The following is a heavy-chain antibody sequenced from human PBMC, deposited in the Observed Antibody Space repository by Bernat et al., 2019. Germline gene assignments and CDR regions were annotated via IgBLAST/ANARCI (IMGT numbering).Heavy chain of an antibody. CDR3: ARSTEWAVAIEYYYYYYGMDV. CDR2: IWYDGSNK. V-gene: IGHV3-33*01. D-gene: IGHD6-19*01. Sequence: QVQLVESGGGVVQPGRSLRLSCAASGFTFSSYGMHWVRQAPGKGLEWVAVIWYDGSNKYYADSVKGRFTISRDSSKNTLYLQMNSLRAEDTAVYYCARSTEWAVAIEYYYYYYGMDVWGQGTTVTVSS. CDR1: GFTFSSYG. J-gene: IGHJ6*02.